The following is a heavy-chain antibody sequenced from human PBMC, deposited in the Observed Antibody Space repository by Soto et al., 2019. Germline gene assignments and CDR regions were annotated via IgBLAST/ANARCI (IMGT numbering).Heavy chain of an antibody. CDR1: GGSISSYY. J-gene: IGHJ4*02. V-gene: IGHV4-59*08. CDR2: IYYSGST. CDR3: ARTDAYGDYSDY. D-gene: IGHD4-17*01. Sequence: SETLSLTCTVSGGSISSYYWSWIRQPPGKGLEWIGYIYYSGSTNYNPSLKSRVTISVDTSKNQFSLKLSSVTAADTAVYYCARTDAYGDYSDYWGQGTLVTVSS.